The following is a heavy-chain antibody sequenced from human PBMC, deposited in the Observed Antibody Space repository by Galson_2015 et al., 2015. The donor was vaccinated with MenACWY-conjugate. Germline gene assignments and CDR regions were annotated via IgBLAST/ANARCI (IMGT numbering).Heavy chain of an antibody. CDR1: GFTCRRFC. D-gene: IGHD6-13*01. CDR3: AKDWSVPYSTISYYFYMDV. Sequence: SLRLSCSASGFTCRRFCMHWVRQAPGKGLGWMAVISYDGSNESYAYSVKGRFTISRDNSKNTLYLQMNSLRADDTAVYYCAKDWSVPYSTISYYFYMDVWGKGTTVTVSS. CDR2: ISYDGSNE. V-gene: IGHV3-30*18. J-gene: IGHJ6*03.